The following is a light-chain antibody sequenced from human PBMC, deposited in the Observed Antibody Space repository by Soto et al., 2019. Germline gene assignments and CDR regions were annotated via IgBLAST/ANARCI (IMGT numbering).Light chain of an antibody. V-gene: IGKV2D-29*01. J-gene: IGKJ1*01. CDR2: EVS. CDR3: MQTIQRRT. CDR1: QSLLHSDGKTY. Sequence: EIVMTQTPLSLSVTPGQPASISCKSSQSLLHSDGKTYLYWYLQKPGQAPQLLMYEVSNRFSGVPERFSGSGSGTDFTLEISRVEADDVGVYYCMQTIQRRTFGQGTKVDIK.